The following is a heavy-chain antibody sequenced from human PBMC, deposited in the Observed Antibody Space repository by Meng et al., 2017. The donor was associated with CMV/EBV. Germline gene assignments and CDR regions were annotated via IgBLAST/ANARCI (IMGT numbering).Heavy chain of an antibody. Sequence: VLLVEPVEEVKKPGASVKASCKASGYTFTSYGISWVRQAPGQGLEWMGWISAYNGNTNYAQKLQGRVTMTTDTSTSTAYMELRSLRSDDAAVYYCARNYYGSGSWFDPWGQGTLVTVSS. J-gene: IGHJ5*02. CDR1: GYTFTSYG. CDR3: ARNYYGSGSWFDP. V-gene: IGHV1-18*01. D-gene: IGHD3-10*01. CDR2: ISAYNGNT.